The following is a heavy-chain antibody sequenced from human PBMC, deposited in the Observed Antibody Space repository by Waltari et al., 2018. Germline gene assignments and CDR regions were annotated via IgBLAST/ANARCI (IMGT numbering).Heavy chain of an antibody. J-gene: IGHJ6*02. Sequence: QVQLVQSGAEVKKPGASVKISCKTSEYTFASSYVHWVRQAPGQGLEWMGIFNPGGGSTIYAQRFQGRVTMTRDTSTSTVYMELSSLKSEDTAVYYCATDTGALWMDVWGQGTTVTVSS. CDR3: ATDTGALWMDV. CDR2: FNPGGGST. CDR1: EYTFASSY. V-gene: IGHV1-46*01. D-gene: IGHD2-21*01.